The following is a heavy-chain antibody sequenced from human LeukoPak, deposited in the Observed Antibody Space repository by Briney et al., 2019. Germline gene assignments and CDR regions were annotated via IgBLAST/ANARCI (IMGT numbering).Heavy chain of an antibody. V-gene: IGHV3-23*01. D-gene: IGHD4-11*01. CDR1: GFTFSSYS. J-gene: IGHJ4*02. CDR2: VRGGGDFP. Sequence: HPGGSLRLSCAASGFTFSSYSMNWVRQAPGKGLEWVSGVRGGGDFPYYADSVQGRFTISRDNSKNTLFLQMNSLRAEDTAIYYCAKSSTLTTYEHLDYWGQGTLVTVSS. CDR3: AKSSTLTTYEHLDY.